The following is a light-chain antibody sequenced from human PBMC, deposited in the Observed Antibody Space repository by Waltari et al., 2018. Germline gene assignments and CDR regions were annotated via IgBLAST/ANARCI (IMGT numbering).Light chain of an antibody. V-gene: IGKV1-5*03. CDR3: QQYTSFSLT. CDR2: KAS. J-gene: IGKJ4*01. Sequence: DIQMTQSPSRLSASIGHRVTFTCRSSQSISSWLVWYQQKPGEAPKLPISKASTLESGVPSRFSGSGSGTEFTLTISNLQPDDFATYYCQQYTSFSLTFGGGTTVEIK. CDR1: QSISSW.